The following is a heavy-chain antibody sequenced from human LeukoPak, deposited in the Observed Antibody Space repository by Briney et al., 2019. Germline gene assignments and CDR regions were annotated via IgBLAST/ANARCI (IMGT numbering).Heavy chain of an antibody. CDR3: AREGGDPRWLDP. D-gene: IGHD6-25*01. CDR2: INTSGST. CDR1: GGSISSYY. J-gene: IGHJ5*02. Sequence: SETLSLTCTISGGSISSYYWTWIRQSAGKGLEWIGRINTSGSTNYNPSLRSRVTMSVNTSKNQFSLNLTSVTAADTAVYSCAREGGDPRWLDPWGQGTLVTVSS. V-gene: IGHV4-4*07.